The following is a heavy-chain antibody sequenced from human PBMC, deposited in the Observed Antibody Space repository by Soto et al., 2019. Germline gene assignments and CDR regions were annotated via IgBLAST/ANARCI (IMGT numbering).Heavy chain of an antibody. D-gene: IGHD3-10*01. CDR3: ARPITMVRGADSWFDP. V-gene: IGHV3-30-3*01. CDR1: GFTFSSYA. J-gene: IGHJ5*02. CDR2: ISYDGSNK. Sequence: PGGSLRLSCVASGFTFSSYAMHWVRQAPGKGLEWVAVISYDGSNKYYADSVKGRFTISRDNSKNTLYLQMNSLRAEDTAVYYCARPITMVRGADSWFDPWGQGTLVTVSS.